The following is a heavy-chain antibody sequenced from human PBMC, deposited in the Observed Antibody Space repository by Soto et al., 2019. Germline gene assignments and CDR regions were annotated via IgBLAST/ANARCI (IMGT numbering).Heavy chain of an antibody. Sequence: EVQMVESGGGLVQPGGSLRLSCAGSGFTFSTYNMDWVRQAPGKGLEWISYITNTGETIYYAYSVRGRFTISRDNAKNALFLQMNSLRDEDTAVYYCARDGDRGFDMDVWGQGTTVTVSS. CDR3: ARDGDRGFDMDV. CDR1: GFTFSTYN. CDR2: ITNTGETI. V-gene: IGHV3-48*02. J-gene: IGHJ6*02.